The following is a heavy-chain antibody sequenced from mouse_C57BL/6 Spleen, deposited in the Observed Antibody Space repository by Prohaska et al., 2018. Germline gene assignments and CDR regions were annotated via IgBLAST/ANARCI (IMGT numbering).Heavy chain of an antibody. Sequence: EVQLQQSGPELVKPGASVKISCKASGYTFTDYYMNWVKQSHGKSLEWIGDINPNNGGTSYNQKFKGKATLTVDKSSSTDYMELRSLTSEDSAVYYCARFFDYWGQGTTLTVSS. J-gene: IGHJ2*01. V-gene: IGHV1-26*01. CDR1: GYTFTDYY. CDR3: ARFFDY. CDR2: INPNNGGT.